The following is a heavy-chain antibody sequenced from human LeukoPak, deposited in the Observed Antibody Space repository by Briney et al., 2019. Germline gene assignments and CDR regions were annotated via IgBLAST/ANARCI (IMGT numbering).Heavy chain of an antibody. CDR2: INSDGSIT. V-gene: IGHV3-74*01. D-gene: IGHD6-19*01. J-gene: IGHJ3*02. CDR3: ARDTGIAVAGDAFDI. Sequence: GGSLRLSCAASGFTFSSYWMHWVRQAPGKGLMWVSRINSDGSITNYADSVRGRFTISRDNAKNSLYLQMNSLRAEDTAVYYCARDTGIAVAGDAFDIWGQGTMVTVSS. CDR1: GFTFSSYW.